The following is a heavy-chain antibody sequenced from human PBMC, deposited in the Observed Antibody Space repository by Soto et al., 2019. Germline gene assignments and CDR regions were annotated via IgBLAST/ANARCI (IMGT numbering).Heavy chain of an antibody. D-gene: IGHD2-2*02. V-gene: IGHV1-69*13. CDR1: GGTFSSYA. CDR2: IIPIFGTA. J-gene: IGHJ5*02. CDR3: ARAEVPAAIGWFDP. Sequence: ASVKVSCKASGGTFSSYAISWVRQAPGQGLEWMGGIIPIFGTANYAQKFQGRVTITADESTSTAYMELSSLRSEDTAVYYCARAEVPAAIGWFDPWGQGTLVTVSS.